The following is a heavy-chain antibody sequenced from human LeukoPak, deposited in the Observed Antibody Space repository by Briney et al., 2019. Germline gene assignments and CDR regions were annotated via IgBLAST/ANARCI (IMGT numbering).Heavy chain of an antibody. CDR3: ALRRPTYYYGSGSSSH. D-gene: IGHD3-10*01. Sequence: GGSLRLSCAASGFTFSSYAMSWVRQAPGKGLEWVSAISGSGGSTYYADSVKGRFTISRDNSKNTLYLQMNSLRAEDTAVYYCALRRPTYYYGSGSSSHWGQGTLVTVSS. CDR2: ISGSGGST. V-gene: IGHV3-23*01. CDR1: GFTFSSYA. J-gene: IGHJ4*02.